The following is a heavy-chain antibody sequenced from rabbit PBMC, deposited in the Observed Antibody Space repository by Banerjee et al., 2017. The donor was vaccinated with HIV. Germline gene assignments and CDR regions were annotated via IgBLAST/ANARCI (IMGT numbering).Heavy chain of an antibody. V-gene: IGHV1S45*01. Sequence: QEQLVESGGGLVKPGASLTLTCTASGFSFSSSYWICWVRQAPGKGLEWIACIYAGSSDNTYYASWAKGRFTISKTSSTTVTLQMTSLTAADTATYFCARADYAGSGYGTYFNLWGPGTLVTVS. CDR3: ARADYAGSGYGTYFNL. J-gene: IGHJ4*01. CDR2: IYAGSSDNT. CDR1: GFSFSSSYW. D-gene: IGHD8-1*01.